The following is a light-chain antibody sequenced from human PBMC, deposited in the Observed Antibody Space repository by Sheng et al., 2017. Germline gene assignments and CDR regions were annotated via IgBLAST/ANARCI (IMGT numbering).Light chain of an antibody. Sequence: QAGLTQPPSVSKGLRQTATLTCTGNSNIVGNQGAAWLQQHQGQPPKPLSYRTNSRPSGISERFSASRSGNTTSLTITGLQPQDEADYYCSALDSSLSAWVFGGGTKLTVL. J-gene: IGLJ3*02. CDR1: SNIVGNQG. V-gene: IGLV10-54*02. CDR2: RTN. CDR3: SALDSSLSAWV.